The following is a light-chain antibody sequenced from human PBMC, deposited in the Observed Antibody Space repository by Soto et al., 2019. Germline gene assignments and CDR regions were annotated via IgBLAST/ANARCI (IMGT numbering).Light chain of an antibody. CDR2: DAS. Sequence: EIVLTQSPGTLSVSSGEGATLSCRASQFVTSGHLAWYQQKPGQAPRLLIYDASTRATGIPDRFSGSGSGTDFSLTISRLEPEYFAVYYCQQYGSSVTFVQGTRLEIK. CDR3: QQYGSSVT. V-gene: IGKV3-20*01. CDR1: QFVTSGH. J-gene: IGKJ5*01.